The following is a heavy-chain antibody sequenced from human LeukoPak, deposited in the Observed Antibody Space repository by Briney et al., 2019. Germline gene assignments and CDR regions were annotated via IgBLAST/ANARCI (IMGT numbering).Heavy chain of an antibody. CDR3: ARSYSSSWRYQDY. V-gene: IGHV4-30-4*08. CDR2: IYYSGST. J-gene: IGHJ4*02. Sequence: PSETLSLTCTVSGGSISSGDYYWSWIRQPPGKGLEWIGYIYYSGSTYYNPSLKSRVTISVDTSKNQFSLKLSSVTAADTAVYYCARSYSSSWRYQDYWGQGTLVTVSS. CDR1: GGSISSGDYY. D-gene: IGHD6-13*01.